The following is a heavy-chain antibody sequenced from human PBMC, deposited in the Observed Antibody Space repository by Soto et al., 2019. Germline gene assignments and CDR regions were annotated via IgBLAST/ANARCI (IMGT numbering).Heavy chain of an antibody. D-gene: IGHD3-10*01. Sequence: PGWSLRLSGASYGCTFSSSGMHWVRQAPVKGLELVSVISYDGSKKYYSDSVKGRFTISRDNSKNTLYLQMNSLRAEDTAVYYSAKDPRGADYYGSGTLGDAFDIWGQGTMVTVSS. CDR1: GCTFSSSG. CDR2: ISYDGSKK. CDR3: AKDPRGADYYGSGTLGDAFDI. J-gene: IGHJ3*02. V-gene: IGHV3-30*18.